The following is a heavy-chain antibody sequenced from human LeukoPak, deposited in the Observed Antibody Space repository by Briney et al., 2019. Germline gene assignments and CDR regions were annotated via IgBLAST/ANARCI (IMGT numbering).Heavy chain of an antibody. Sequence: SETLSLTCAVYGGSFSGYYWSWIRQPPGKGLEWIGEINHSGSTNYNPSLKSRVTISVDTSKNQFSLKLSSVAAADTAVYYCARHLYDSSGYYSSYWYFDLWGRGTLVTVSS. V-gene: IGHV4-34*01. CDR3: ARHLYDSSGYYSSYWYFDL. CDR2: INHSGST. J-gene: IGHJ2*01. CDR1: GGSFSGYY. D-gene: IGHD3-22*01.